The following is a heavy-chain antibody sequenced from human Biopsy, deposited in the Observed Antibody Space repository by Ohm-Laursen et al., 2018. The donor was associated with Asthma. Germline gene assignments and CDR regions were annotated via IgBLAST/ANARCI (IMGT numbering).Heavy chain of an antibody. V-gene: IGHV3-11*01. J-gene: IGHJ6*02. CDR2: ISSSGSTT. Sequence: LSLTCAASGFSFSDYYMTWMRQAPEKGLEWVSSISSSGSTTYPAESVKGRFTISRDNAQKSLFLQMGSLRAEDTAIYYCARVFESSEWGPFYHFGLDVWGQGTTVAVSS. CDR1: GFSFSDYY. CDR3: ARVFESSEWGPFYHFGLDV. D-gene: IGHD6-25*01.